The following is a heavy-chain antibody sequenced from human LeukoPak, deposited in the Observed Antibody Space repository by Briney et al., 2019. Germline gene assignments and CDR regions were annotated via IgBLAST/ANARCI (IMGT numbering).Heavy chain of an antibody. J-gene: IGHJ4*02. D-gene: IGHD6-19*01. CDR2: MRYDGSNK. V-gene: IGHV3-30*02. Sequence: PGGSLRLSCAASGFTFSTYGMNWVRQAPGKGLEWVTFMRYDGSNKDYADSVKGRFTISRDNSKNTLYLQMNSLRAEDTAVYYCAKDYGGWSGLYFDYWGQGTLVTVSS. CDR1: GFTFSTYG. CDR3: AKDYGGWSGLYFDY.